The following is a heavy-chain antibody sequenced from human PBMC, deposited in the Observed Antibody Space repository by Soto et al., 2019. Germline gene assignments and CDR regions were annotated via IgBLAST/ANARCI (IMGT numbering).Heavy chain of an antibody. V-gene: IGHV3-30*18. J-gene: IGHJ6*02. CDR1: GFTFSSYG. CDR2: ISDDGTDK. D-gene: IGHD5-18*01. CDR3: VKERYAQLWLEDYGMDV. Sequence: QVQLVESGGGVVQPGRSLSLSCAASGFTFSSYGVHWVRQAPGKGLGWVALISDDGTDKYYADYVKGRFTISRDNSKNTLYLQMSSLGPEDTAVYYSVKERYAQLWLEDYGMDVWGQGTTVTVSS.